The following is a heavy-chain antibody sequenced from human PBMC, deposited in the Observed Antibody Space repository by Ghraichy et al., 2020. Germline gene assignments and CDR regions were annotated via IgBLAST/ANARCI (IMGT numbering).Heavy chain of an antibody. CDR1: GGSFSCYY. J-gene: IGHJ4*02. V-gene: IGHV4-34*01. D-gene: IGHD1-26*01. CDR2: IIHSGYT. CDR3: ARGHSSGSYYGFDF. Sequence: SETLSLTCAVYGGSFSCYYWSWIRQPPGKGLEWIGEIIHSGYTNYNPSLKSRVTISGDTSKDQFSLKLSSVTAADTAVYYCARGHSSGSYYGFDFWGQGILVTVSS.